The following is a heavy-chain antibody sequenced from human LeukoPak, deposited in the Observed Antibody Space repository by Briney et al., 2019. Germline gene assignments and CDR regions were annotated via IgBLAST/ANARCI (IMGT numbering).Heavy chain of an antibody. CDR1: GGTFSSYT. Sequence: ASVKVSCKASGGTFSSYTISWVRQAPGQGLEWMGRIIPILGIANYAQKFQGRVTITADKSTSTAYMELSSLRSEDTAVYYCARGTGSSSPFDIWGKGTTVTVSS. D-gene: IGHD6-6*01. V-gene: IGHV1-69*02. CDR3: ARGTGSSSPFDI. J-gene: IGHJ6*04. CDR2: IIPILGIA.